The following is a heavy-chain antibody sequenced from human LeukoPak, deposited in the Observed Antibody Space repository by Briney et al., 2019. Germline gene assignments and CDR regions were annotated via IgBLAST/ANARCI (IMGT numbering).Heavy chain of an antibody. V-gene: IGHV1-18*01. J-gene: IGHJ4*02. D-gene: IGHD2-2*01. Sequence: ASVKVSCKASGGTFSSYAISWVRQAPGQGLEWMGWISAYNGNTNYAQKLQGRVTMTTDTSTSTAYMELRSLRSDDTAVYYCARDGVVVPAATFDYWGQGTLVTVSS. CDR1: GGTFSSYA. CDR3: ARDGVVVPAATFDY. CDR2: ISAYNGNT.